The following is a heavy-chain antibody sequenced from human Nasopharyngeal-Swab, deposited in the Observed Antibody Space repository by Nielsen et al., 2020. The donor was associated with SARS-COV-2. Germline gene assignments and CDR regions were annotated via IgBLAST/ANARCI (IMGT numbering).Heavy chain of an antibody. Sequence: GGSLRLSCAASGFTCSSYAMSWVRQAPGKGLEWVSAISGSGGSTYYADSVKGRFTISRDNSKNTLYLQMSSLRAEDTAVYFCARGGDPTRVTPTRGLDPWGQGTMVTVSS. J-gene: IGHJ5*02. CDR1: GFTCSSYA. CDR2: ISGSGGST. D-gene: IGHD3-16*01. CDR3: ARGGDPTRVTPTRGLDP. V-gene: IGHV3-23*01.